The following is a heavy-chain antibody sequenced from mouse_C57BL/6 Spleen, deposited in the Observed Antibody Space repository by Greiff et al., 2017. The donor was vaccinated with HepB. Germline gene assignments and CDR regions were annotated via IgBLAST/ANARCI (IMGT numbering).Heavy chain of an antibody. CDR1: GYSFTSYY. J-gene: IGHJ1*03. D-gene: IGHD1-1*01. V-gene: IGHV1-66*01. CDR2: IYPGSGNT. Sequence: QVQLQQSGPELVKPGASVKISCKASGYSFTSYYIHWVKQRPGQGLEWIGWIYPGSGNTKYNEKFKGKATLTADTSSSTAYMQLSSLTSEDSAVYYCANYYGSRSYWYFDVWGTGITVTVSS. CDR3: ANYYGSRSYWYFDV.